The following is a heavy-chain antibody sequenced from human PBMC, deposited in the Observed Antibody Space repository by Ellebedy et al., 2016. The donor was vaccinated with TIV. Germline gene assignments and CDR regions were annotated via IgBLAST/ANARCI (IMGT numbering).Heavy chain of an antibody. Sequence: GESLKISCAASGFTVSSNYMSWVRQAPGKGLEWVSVIYSGDSTYYAASVQGRFTISRDNSKNTLYLQMNSLRAEDTAVYYCTRDRGGVKTSPSDYWGQGTLVTVSS. CDR1: GFTVSSNY. CDR2: IYSGDST. CDR3: TRDRGGVKTSPSDY. J-gene: IGHJ4*02. D-gene: IGHD3-16*01. V-gene: IGHV3-66*01.